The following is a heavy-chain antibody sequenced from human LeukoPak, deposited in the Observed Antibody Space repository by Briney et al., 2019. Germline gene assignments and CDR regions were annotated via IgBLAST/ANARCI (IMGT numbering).Heavy chain of an antibody. CDR3: AKAGYRGSSVNYFDY. CDR1: GFTFSSYA. Sequence: PGGSLRLSCAPSGFTFSSYAMSWVRQAPGMGLEWLSAISGSGGNTYYADSVKGRFTISRDNSQNTLSLQMNSLRAEDTAVYFCAKAGYRGSSVNYFDYWGQGT. D-gene: IGHD6-6*01. V-gene: IGHV3-23*01. J-gene: IGHJ4*02. CDR2: ISGSGGNT.